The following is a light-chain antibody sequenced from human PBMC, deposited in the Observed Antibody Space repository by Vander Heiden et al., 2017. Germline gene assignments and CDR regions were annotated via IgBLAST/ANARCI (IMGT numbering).Light chain of an antibody. V-gene: IGLV2-8*01. CDR3: SSYAGSNNYV. Sequence: QSALTQPPSASGSPGQSVTISCTGTSGDVGGYNYVSWYQQHPGKAPKLMIYEVSKRPSGVPDRLSGSKSGNTASLTVSGLQAEDEADYYCSSYAGSNNYVFGTGTKVTVL. CDR1: SGDVGGYNY. J-gene: IGLJ1*01. CDR2: EVS.